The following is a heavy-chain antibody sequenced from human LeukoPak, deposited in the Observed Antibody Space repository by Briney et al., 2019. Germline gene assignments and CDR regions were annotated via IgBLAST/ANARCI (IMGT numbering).Heavy chain of an antibody. CDR1: GFTFSSYA. J-gene: IGHJ4*02. V-gene: IGHV3-30-3*01. Sequence: GGSLRLSCAASGFTFSSYAMHWVRQAPGKGLEWVAVISYDRSNKYYADSVKGRFTISRDNSKNTLYLQMNSLRAEDTAVYYCARDGYGANSADSWGQGTLVTVSS. D-gene: IGHD4-23*01. CDR3: ARDGYGANSADS. CDR2: ISYDRSNK.